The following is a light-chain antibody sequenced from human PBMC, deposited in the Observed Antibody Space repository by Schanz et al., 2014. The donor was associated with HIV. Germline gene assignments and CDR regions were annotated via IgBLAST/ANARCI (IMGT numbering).Light chain of an antibody. CDR3: QHYNSYPLT. CDR1: QSISNW. CDR2: YAS. J-gene: IGKJ2*01. V-gene: IGKV1-5*03. Sequence: DIQMTQSPSTLSASVGDTVTITCRASQSISNWLAWYQQKPGKAPNILIYYASTLESGVPSRFSGSGSGTEFTLTIDSLLPDDFATYYCQHYNSYPLTFGQGTELEIK.